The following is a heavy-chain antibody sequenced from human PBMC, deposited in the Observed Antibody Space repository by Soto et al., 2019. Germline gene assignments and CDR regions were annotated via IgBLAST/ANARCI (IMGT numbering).Heavy chain of an antibody. Sequence: EVQLVESGGGLVQPGGSLRISCVVSGLTFENFWMSWVRQARGKGLEWVANIKQDGSERYYLDSVRGRFTISRDNAENSLSLQMNSLRVDDTAVYYCARGGRDPYNWFAPWGQGTLVIVSS. CDR2: IKQDGSER. CDR1: GLTFENFW. J-gene: IGHJ5*02. CDR3: ARGGRDPYNWFAP. D-gene: IGHD3-16*01. V-gene: IGHV3-7*01.